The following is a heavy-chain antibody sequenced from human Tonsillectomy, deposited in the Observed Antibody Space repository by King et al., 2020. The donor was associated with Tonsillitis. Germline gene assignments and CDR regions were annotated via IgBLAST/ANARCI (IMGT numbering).Heavy chain of an antibody. CDR2: IYYSGST. Sequence: VQLQESGPGLVKPSQTLSLTCTVSGGSISSGGYYWSWIRQHPGKGLEWIGYIYYSGSTYYNPSLKSRVTISVDTSKNQFSLKLSSVTAADTAVYYCAREVGAAPLRQIATHHYFDYWGQGTLVTVSS. V-gene: IGHV4-31*03. CDR1: GGSISSGGYY. CDR3: AREVGAAPLRQIATHHYFDY. J-gene: IGHJ4*02. D-gene: IGHD5-24*01.